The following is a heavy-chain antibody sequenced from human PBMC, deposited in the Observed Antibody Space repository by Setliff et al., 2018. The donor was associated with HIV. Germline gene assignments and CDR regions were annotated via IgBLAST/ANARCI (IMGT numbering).Heavy chain of an antibody. V-gene: IGHV4-59*01. CDR1: GGSIRSYY. CDR3: ARSGYTSGFYWVFGAFGV. D-gene: IGHD3-22*01. Sequence: PSETLSLTCTVSGGSIRSYYWSWIRQPPGKRLERIASIQYSDSSHYNPSLQSRVTISVDTSTKQFSLYLSSVNETDTAVYYCARSGYTSGFYWVFGAFGVWGQGKLVTVSS. CDR2: IQYSDSS. J-gene: IGHJ3*01.